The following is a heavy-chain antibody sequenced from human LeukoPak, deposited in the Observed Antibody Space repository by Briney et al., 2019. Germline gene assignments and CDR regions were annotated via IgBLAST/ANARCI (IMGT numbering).Heavy chain of an antibody. V-gene: IGHV4-59*01. CDR2: IYYSGST. CDR3: ARAGYCSSTSCQWVPLV. Sequence: PSESLSLTCTVSGVSIKNYYWIWIRQSPGKGLEWIGYIYYSGSTNYNPSLKSRVTISVDTSKNQFSLKLNSVTAADTAVYYCARAGYCSSTSCQWVPLVWGQGTTVTVSS. D-gene: IGHD2-2*03. J-gene: IGHJ6*02. CDR1: GVSIKNYY.